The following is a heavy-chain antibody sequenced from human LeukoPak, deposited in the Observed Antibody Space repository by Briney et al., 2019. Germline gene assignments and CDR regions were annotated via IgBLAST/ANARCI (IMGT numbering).Heavy chain of an antibody. CDR2: ISSSSSTI. Sequence: GGSLRLSCAASGFTFSSYAMSWVRQAPGKGLEWVSYISSSSSTIYYADSVKGRFTISRDNAKNSLYLQMNSLRAEDTAVYYCAREPYCGGDCYYSYYFDYWGQGTLVTVSS. CDR3: AREPYCGGDCYYSYYFDY. V-gene: IGHV3-48*01. D-gene: IGHD2-21*02. J-gene: IGHJ4*02. CDR1: GFTFSSYA.